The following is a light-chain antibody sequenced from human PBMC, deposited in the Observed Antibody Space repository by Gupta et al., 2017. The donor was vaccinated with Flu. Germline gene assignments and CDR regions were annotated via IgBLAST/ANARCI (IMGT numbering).Light chain of an antibody. CDR2: DTS. J-gene: IGKJ1*01. Sequence: EIMLTQSPASLSVSPGERATLSCRASQRVSTHLAWYQQKPGQAPRLLIYDTSTRATGIPARFSGSGSGTEFTLTISSLQSGDFAVYYCQQYNNWPQTFGQGTKVEIK. CDR3: QQYNNWPQT. CDR1: QRVSTH. V-gene: IGKV3-15*01.